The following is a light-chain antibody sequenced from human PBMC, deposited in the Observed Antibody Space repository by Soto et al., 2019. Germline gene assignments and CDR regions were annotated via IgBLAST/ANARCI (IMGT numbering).Light chain of an antibody. CDR2: DAT. V-gene: IGKV3-11*01. CDR1: QSVSGY. CDR3: QQRDSGPPYN. Sequence: EVLLTQSPVTLSLSPGERATLSCRASQSVSGYLSWYQQKPGHAPRLLIFDATNRATGVPARFSGSGSETDFTLTISSLEPEDFAVYYCQQRDSGPPYNFGQGTRLEIK. J-gene: IGKJ2*01.